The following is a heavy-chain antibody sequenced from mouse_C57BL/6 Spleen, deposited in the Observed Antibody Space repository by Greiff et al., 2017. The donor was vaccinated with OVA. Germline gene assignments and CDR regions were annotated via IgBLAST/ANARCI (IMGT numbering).Heavy chain of an antibody. Sequence: VQLQQPGPELVKPGASVKMSCKASGYTFTDYNMHWVKQSHGKSLEWIGYINPNNGGTSYNQKFKGKATLTVNKSSSTAYMELRSLTSEDSAVYYCAGYGNYYFDYWGQGTTLTVSS. CDR2: INPNNGGT. D-gene: IGHD2-1*01. V-gene: IGHV1-22*01. CDR1: GYTFTDYN. J-gene: IGHJ2*01. CDR3: AGYGNYYFDY.